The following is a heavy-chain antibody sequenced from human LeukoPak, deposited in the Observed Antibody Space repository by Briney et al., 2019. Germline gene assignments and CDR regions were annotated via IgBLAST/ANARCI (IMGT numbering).Heavy chain of an antibody. CDR3: ASHQEVRYFDD. J-gene: IGHJ4*02. V-gene: IGHV3-11*01. CDR2: ICSRGYII. Sequence: GGSLRLSCVGSGFTFSDNHMSWIRQAPGQGLEWVSYICSRGYIIYYADSVKGRFTISRDNAKNLLYLQMDSLRVEDTAVYFCASHQEVRYFDDWGQGTLVTVS. D-gene: IGHD1-1*01. CDR1: GFTFSDNH.